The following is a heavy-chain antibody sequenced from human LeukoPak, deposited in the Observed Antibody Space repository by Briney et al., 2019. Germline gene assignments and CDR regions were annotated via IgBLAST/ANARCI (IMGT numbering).Heavy chain of an antibody. CDR1: GGSFSGYY. CDR2: INHSGST. CDR3: ATRTGYDPP. Sequence: PSETLSLTCAVYGGSFSGYYWSWIRQPPGEGLEWIGEINHSGSTNYNPSLKSRVTISVDTSKNQFSLKLSSVTAADTAVYYCATRTGYDPPWGQGTLVTVSS. V-gene: IGHV4-34*01. D-gene: IGHD3-3*01. J-gene: IGHJ5*02.